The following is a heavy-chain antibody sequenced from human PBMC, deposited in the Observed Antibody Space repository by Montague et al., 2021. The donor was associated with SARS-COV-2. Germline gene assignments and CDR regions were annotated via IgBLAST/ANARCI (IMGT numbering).Heavy chain of an antibody. CDR1: AGSISSHY. D-gene: IGHD2-2*01. CDR3: ARAQNTCFIANCLNYFDI. Sequence: SETLSLTCTVSAGSISSHYWSWIRQPPGKALEWIGDVCHTGSTKYNPSLKSRVTMSVDTPKNRFSLRLRSLTAADTAVYYCARAQNTCFIANCLNYFDIWGLGAPVTVSS. V-gene: IGHV4-59*11. CDR2: VCHTGST. J-gene: IGHJ4*02.